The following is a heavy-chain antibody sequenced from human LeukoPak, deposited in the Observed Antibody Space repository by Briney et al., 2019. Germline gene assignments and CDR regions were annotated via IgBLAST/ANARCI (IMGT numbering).Heavy chain of an antibody. CDR3: ARGTLRIAAALFDP. CDR2: IYYSGST. D-gene: IGHD6-13*01. V-gene: IGHV4-59*01. Sequence: PSETLSLTCTVSGGSISSYYWSWIRQPPGKALEYIGYIYYSGSTNYNPSLKGRVTISIDTSKNQFSLKLRSVTAADTAMYYCARGTLRIAAALFDPWGQGTLVTVSS. J-gene: IGHJ5*02. CDR1: GGSISSYY.